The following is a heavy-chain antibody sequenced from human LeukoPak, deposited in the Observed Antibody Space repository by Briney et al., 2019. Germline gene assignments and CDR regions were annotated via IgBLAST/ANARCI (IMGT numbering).Heavy chain of an antibody. J-gene: IGHJ5*02. Sequence: SETLSLTRAVYGGSFSGYYWSWIRQPPGKGLEWIGEINHSGSTNYNPSLKSRVTISVDTSKNQFSLKLSSVTAADTAVYYCARGRIRQNWFDPWGQGTLVTVSS. CDR1: GGSFSGYY. V-gene: IGHV4-34*01. D-gene: IGHD5-18*01. CDR3: ARGRIRQNWFDP. CDR2: INHSGST.